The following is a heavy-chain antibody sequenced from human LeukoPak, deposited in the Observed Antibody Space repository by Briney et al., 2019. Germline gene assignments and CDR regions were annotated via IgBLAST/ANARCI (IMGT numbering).Heavy chain of an antibody. V-gene: IGHV4-39*07. CDR1: GGSISSSSYY. J-gene: IGHJ4*02. D-gene: IGHD3-9*01. CDR3: VREIQELTGSPGDY. Sequence: SETLSLTCTVSGGSISSSSYYWGWIRQPPGKGLEWIGSIYYSGSTYYNPSLKNRVIVSIDTSKNQFSLKLSSVTAADTAVYYRVREIQELTGSPGDYWGQGTLVTVSS. CDR2: IYYSGST.